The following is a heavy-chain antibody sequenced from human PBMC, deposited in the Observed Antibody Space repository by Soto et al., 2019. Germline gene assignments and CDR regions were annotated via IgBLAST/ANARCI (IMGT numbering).Heavy chain of an antibody. J-gene: IGHJ4*02. CDR2: ISGGGDSI. D-gene: IGHD3-10*01. CDR3: ARGDYGSGNQNPFDY. Sequence: PGGSLRLSCAASGFTFSSYAMTWVRQAPGKGLEWVPAISGGGDSIYYADSVKGRFTISRDQSKNTLYLQMHSLRAEDTAVYFCARGDYGSGNQNPFDYWGQGTQVTVSS. CDR1: GFTFSSYA. V-gene: IGHV3-23*01.